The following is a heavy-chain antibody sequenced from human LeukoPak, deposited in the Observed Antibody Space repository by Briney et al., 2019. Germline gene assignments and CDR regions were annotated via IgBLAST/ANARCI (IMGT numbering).Heavy chain of an antibody. CDR1: GYTLTELS. J-gene: IGHJ6*03. CDR2: FDPEDGET. V-gene: IGHV1-24*01. Sequence: ASVKVSCKVSGYTLTELSMHWVRQAPGKGLEWMGGFDPEDGETIYAQKFQGRVTMTEDTSTDTAYMELSSLRSEDTAVYYCAGGPPHYCSSTSCYAHPTRSYYYMDVWGKGTTVTVSS. D-gene: IGHD2-2*01. CDR3: AGGPPHYCSSTSCYAHPTRSYYYMDV.